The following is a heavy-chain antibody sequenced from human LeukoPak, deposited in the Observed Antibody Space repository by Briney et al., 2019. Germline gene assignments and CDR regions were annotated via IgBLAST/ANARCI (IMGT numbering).Heavy chain of an antibody. J-gene: IGHJ3*02. CDR3: ARDRLALLSGYDWGGAFDI. D-gene: IGHD5-12*01. CDR1: GGSISSYY. V-gene: IGHV4-4*07. Sequence: PSETLSLTCTVSGGSISSYYWSWIRQPAGKGLEWIGRIYTSGSTNYNPSLKSRVTISVDKSKNQFSLKLSSVTAADTAVYYCARDRLALLSGYDWGGAFDIWGQGTMVTVSS. CDR2: IYTSGST.